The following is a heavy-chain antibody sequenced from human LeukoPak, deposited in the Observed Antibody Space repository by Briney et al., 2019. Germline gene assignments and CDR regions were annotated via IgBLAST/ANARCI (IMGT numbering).Heavy chain of an antibody. CDR1: GGSFSGYY. CDR2: INHSAST. V-gene: IGHV4-34*01. D-gene: IGHD6-13*01. Sequence: PSETLSHTCVVYGGSFSGYYWSWIRQPPGRGLEWIGEINHSASTNYNPSLKSPVTISVDTSKNQFSLKLSSVTAADTAVYYCARYSAAADSYFDYWGQGTLVTVSS. CDR3: ARYSAAADSYFDY. J-gene: IGHJ4*02.